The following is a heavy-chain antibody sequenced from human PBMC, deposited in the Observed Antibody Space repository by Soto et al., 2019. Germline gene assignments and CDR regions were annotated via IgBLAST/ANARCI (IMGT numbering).Heavy chain of an antibody. J-gene: IGHJ2*01. D-gene: IGHD3-3*01. CDR2: VSWNSVSI. CDR3: AKGYGGITIFGVVTTPNWYFAL. V-gene: IGHV3-9*01. Sequence: EVQLVESGGGLVQPGRSLRLSCAASGFTFDDYAMHWVRQAPGKGLEWVSGVSWNSVSIGYADSVKGRLTISRDNAKNFLYLQMNSLRAEDTVLYYCAKGYGGITIFGVVTTPNWYFALGGRGTLVTVSS. CDR1: GFTFDDYA.